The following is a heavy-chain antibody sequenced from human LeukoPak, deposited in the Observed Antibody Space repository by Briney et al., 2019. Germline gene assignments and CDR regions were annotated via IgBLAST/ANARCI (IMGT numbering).Heavy chain of an antibody. J-gene: IGHJ6*02. Sequence: ASVKVSCKASEYTFTAYYRHWVRQAPGQGLEWMGWINPNSGGTNYAQNFQGRVTMTRDTSISTAYMELSRLRSDDTALYYCARDYGSGYGMDVWGQGTTVTVSS. D-gene: IGHD3-10*01. CDR1: EYTFTAYY. CDR2: INPNSGGT. CDR3: ARDYGSGYGMDV. V-gene: IGHV1-2*02.